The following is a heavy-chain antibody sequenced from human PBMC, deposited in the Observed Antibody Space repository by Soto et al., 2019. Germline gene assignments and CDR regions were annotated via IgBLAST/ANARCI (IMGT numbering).Heavy chain of an antibody. CDR1: GYTFTGYY. D-gene: IGHD3-16*01. J-gene: IGHJ4*02. Sequence: ASVKVSCKASGYTFTGYYMHWVRQAPGQGLEWMGWINPNSGGTNYAQKFQGWVNMTRDTSISTAYMELSRLRSDDTAVYYCARDHLPGISRLGYFDYWGQGTLVTVSS. CDR2: INPNSGGT. V-gene: IGHV1-2*04. CDR3: ARDHLPGISRLGYFDY.